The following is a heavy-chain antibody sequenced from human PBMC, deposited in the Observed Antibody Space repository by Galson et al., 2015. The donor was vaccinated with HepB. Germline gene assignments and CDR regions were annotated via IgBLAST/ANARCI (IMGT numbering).Heavy chain of an antibody. Sequence: SLRLSCAASGFTFRSYGMHWIRQPPGKGLEWVSRINTDGGSRAYADSVQGRFTISRDNDKNMLYLQMNSLTGEDTAVYYCVRDGAGYMAAFDIWGQGTMVTVSS. V-gene: IGHV3-74*01. D-gene: IGHD6-13*01. CDR1: GFTFRSYG. CDR2: INTDGGSR. CDR3: VRDGAGYMAAFDI. J-gene: IGHJ3*02.